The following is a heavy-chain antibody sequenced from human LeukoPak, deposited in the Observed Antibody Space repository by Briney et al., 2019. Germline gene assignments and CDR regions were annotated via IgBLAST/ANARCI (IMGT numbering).Heavy chain of an antibody. V-gene: IGHV4-39*01. CDR1: GGSISSSNHY. CDR2: VYYSGST. Sequence: SETLSLTCTVSGGSISSSNHYWGWIRQPPGKGLELIGTVYYSGSTFYNPSLKSRVTISVDTSKNQFSLKLTSVTAADTAVYYCARKPIFYDSGRHWYYFDYWGQGTLVTVSS. CDR3: ARKPIFYDSGRHWYYFDY. J-gene: IGHJ4*02. D-gene: IGHD3-10*01.